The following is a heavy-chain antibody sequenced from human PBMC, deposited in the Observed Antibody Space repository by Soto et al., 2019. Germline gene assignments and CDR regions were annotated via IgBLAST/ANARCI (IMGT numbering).Heavy chain of an antibody. D-gene: IGHD1-1*01. Sequence: SETLSLTCTVSGDSVSSGSSYWTWIRQPPGKGLEWIGYIYYRGSTNYNPSLKSRVTISRDTSKNHFSLKLNSVTAADTAVYYCARGSNYHWNWFDPWGQGTLVTVSS. CDR1: GDSVSSGSSY. CDR3: ARGSNYHWNWFDP. CDR2: IYYRGST. J-gene: IGHJ5*02. V-gene: IGHV4-61*03.